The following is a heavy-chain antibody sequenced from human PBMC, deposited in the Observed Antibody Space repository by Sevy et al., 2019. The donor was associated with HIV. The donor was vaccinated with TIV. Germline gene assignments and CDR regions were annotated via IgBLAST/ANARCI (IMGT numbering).Heavy chain of an antibody. D-gene: IGHD3-10*01. V-gene: IGHV3-48*02. CDR1: GFTFSSYS. J-gene: IGHJ3*02. CDR3: AGNHYYGSGSYYDAFDI. CDR2: ISSSSSTI. Sequence: GGSLRLSCAASGFTFSSYSMNWVRQAPGKGLEWVSYISSSSSTIYYADSVKGRFTISRDNAKNSLYLQMNSLRDEDTAVYYCAGNHYYGSGSYYDAFDIWGQGTMVTVSS.